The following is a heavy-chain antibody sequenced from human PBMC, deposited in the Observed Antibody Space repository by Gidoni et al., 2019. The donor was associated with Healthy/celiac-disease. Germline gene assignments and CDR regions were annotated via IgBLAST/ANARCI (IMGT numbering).Heavy chain of an antibody. CDR2: ISSSSGYT. J-gene: IGHJ4*02. CDR1: GFTFSDYY. CDR3: ARGGYYMNLLAY. D-gene: IGHD3-3*01. Sequence: QVQLVESGGGLVKPGGSLQLSCAASGFTFSDYYMRWIRQAQGKGLGWVSYISSSSGYTNYADSVKGRFPISRDNAKNSLYLQMNSLRAEDTAVYYCARGGYYMNLLAYWGQGTLVTVSS. V-gene: IGHV3-11*05.